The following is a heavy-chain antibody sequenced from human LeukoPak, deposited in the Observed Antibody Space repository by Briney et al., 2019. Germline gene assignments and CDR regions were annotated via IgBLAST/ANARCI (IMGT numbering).Heavy chain of an antibody. CDR1: GFTFSSYA. D-gene: IGHD2-2*01. J-gene: IGHJ4*02. Sequence: GGSLRLSCAASGFTFSSYAMSWVRQAPGKGLEWVSAISGSGGSTYYADSVKGRFTISRDNSKNTLYLQMNSLRAGDTAVYYCAKDEYQLPLGDYWGQGTLVTVSS. CDR3: AKDEYQLPLGDY. CDR2: ISGSGGST. V-gene: IGHV3-23*01.